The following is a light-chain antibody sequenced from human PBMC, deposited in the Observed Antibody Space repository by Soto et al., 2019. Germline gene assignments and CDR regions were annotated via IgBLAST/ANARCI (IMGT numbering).Light chain of an antibody. CDR2: EVT. Sequence: QSALTQPASVSGSPGQSITISCTGTSSDVGGYHYVSWYQHHPGKAPKLMIYEVTNRPSGVSNRFSGSKSGNTASLTISGLQAEDEADYYCSSYASSSPGVFGGGTKLTVL. CDR1: SSDVGGYHY. CDR3: SSYASSSPGV. V-gene: IGLV2-14*01. J-gene: IGLJ3*02.